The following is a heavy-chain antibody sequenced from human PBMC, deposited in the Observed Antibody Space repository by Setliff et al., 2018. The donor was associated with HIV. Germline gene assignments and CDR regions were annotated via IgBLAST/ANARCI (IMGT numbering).Heavy chain of an antibody. CDR2: ISTSGRT. CDR3: ARGRRYCSGGSCYVVGWYYYYYMDV. J-gene: IGHJ6*03. CDR1: SDSISSGSYY. Sequence: SETLSLTCSVSSDSISSGSYYWSWIRQPAGKGLEWIGHISTSGRTNYNPSLKSRVTISVDTSKNQFSLKLSSVTAADTAVYYCARGRRYCSGGSCYVVGWYYYYYMDVWGKGTTVTVSS. V-gene: IGHV4-61*09. D-gene: IGHD2-15*01.